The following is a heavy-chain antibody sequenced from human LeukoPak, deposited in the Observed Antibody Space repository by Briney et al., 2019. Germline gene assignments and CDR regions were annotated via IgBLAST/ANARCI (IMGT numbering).Heavy chain of an antibody. Sequence: ASVKVSCKASGYTFTSYAMNWVRQAPGQGLEWMGWINPNSGGTNYAQKFQGRVTMTRDTSISTAYMELSRLRSDDTAVYYCARAAWFGELRAYYYYMDVWGKGTTVTISS. D-gene: IGHD3-10*01. CDR2: INPNSGGT. CDR3: ARAAWFGELRAYYYYMDV. J-gene: IGHJ6*03. CDR1: GYTFTSYA. V-gene: IGHV1-2*02.